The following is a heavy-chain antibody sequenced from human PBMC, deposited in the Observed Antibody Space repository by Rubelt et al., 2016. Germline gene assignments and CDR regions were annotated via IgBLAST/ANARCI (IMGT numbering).Heavy chain of an antibody. CDR1: GGSFSGYY. V-gene: IGHV4-34*01. CDR3: ARGLAAGCHMDV. J-gene: IGHJ6*03. CDR2: INHSGST. Sequence: QVRLQQWGAGLLKSSETLSLTCAVYGGSFSGYYWSWIRQPPGKGLEWIGEINHSGSTNYNPSLKSRLTMSVDSSKNQFSLNLSSVTAAETAVYYCARGLAAGCHMDVWGKGTTVTVSS. D-gene: IGHD2-8*01.